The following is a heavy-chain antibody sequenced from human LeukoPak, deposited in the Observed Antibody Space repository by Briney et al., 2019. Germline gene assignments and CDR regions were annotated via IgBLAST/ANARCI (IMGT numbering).Heavy chain of an antibody. Sequence: GGSLRLSCAASGFTFSIYAMRWVRQAPGKGLEWVSAISGTGGSTYYPDSGKGRFTISRDNSKNTLYLQMNSLRAEDTAGYYCPTGEKYCDFWSGYYFDYWGQGTLVTVSS. CDR1: GFTFSIYA. CDR2: ISGTGGST. CDR3: PTGEKYCDFWSGYYFDY. J-gene: IGHJ4*02. D-gene: IGHD3-3*01. V-gene: IGHV3-23*01.